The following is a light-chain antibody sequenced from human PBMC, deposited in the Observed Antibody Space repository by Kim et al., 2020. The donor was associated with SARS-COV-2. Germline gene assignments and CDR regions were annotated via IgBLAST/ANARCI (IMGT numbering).Light chain of an antibody. Sequence: QSALTQPASASGSPGQSITISCTGTSSDVGGYNYVSWYQQHPGKAPKLMIYDVSKRPSGVSSRFSGSKSGNTASLTISGLQAEDEADYYCSSYTSSSTYGFGTGTKVTVL. CDR2: DVS. J-gene: IGLJ1*01. V-gene: IGLV2-14*01. CDR1: SSDVGGYNY. CDR3: SSYTSSSTYG.